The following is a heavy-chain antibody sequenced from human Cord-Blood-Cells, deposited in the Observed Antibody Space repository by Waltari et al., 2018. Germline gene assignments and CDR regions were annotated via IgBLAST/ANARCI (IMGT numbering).Heavy chain of an antibody. J-gene: IGHJ4*02. D-gene: IGHD2-15*01. V-gene: IGHV3-53*01. CDR2: IYSGGST. CDR1: AFTVRSNY. CDR3: ARGRYGGNLDY. Sequence: EVQLVESGGGLLQPGGCLRLSCAACAFTVRSNYLSWVRQAPGKGLEWVAVIYSGGSTYSADSVKGRFTISIDNSKNTLYLQMDSLRAEDTAVYYCARGRYGGNLDYWGQGTLVTVSS.